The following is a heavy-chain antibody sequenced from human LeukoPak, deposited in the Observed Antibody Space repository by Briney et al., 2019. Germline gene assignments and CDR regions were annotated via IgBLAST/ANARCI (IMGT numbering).Heavy chain of an antibody. V-gene: IGHV7-4-1*02. Sequence: ASVKVSCKASGYSLTDSAMNWVRQAPGQGLEWMGWITTNTGNPTYAQGFTGRFVFSLETSVSTAYLEITSLKTEDTAVYFCARSIDVVAISAAGIDYWGQGTLVTVSS. CDR1: GYSLTDSA. CDR3: ARSIDVVAISAAGIDY. CDR2: ITTNTGNP. J-gene: IGHJ4*02. D-gene: IGHD6-13*01.